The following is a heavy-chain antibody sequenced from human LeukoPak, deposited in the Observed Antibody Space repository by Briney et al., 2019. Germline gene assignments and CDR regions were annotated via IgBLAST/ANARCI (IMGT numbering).Heavy chain of an antibody. Sequence: QTGGSLRLSCAASGFTFSSYAMSWVRQAPGKGLEWVSAISGSGGSTYYADSVKGRFTISRDNSKNTLYLQMNSLRAEDTAVYCCANTYRLLQYYFDYWGQGTLVTVSS. CDR1: GFTFSSYA. V-gene: IGHV3-23*01. D-gene: IGHD2-15*01. CDR2: ISGSGGST. J-gene: IGHJ4*02. CDR3: ANTYRLLQYYFDY.